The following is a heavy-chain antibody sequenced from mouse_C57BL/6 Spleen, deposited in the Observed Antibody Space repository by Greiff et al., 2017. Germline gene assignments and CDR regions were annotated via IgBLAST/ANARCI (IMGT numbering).Heavy chain of an antibody. V-gene: IGHV1-26*01. D-gene: IGHD3-1*01. CDR1: GYTFTDYY. J-gene: IGHJ2*01. CDR2: INPNNGGT. CDR3: ARSGEPLYFDY. Sequence: EVQLQQSGPELVKPGASVKISCKASGYTFTDYYMNWVKQSHGKSLEWIGDINPNNGGTSYNQKFKGKATLTVDKSSSTAYMELRSLTSEDSAVYYCARSGEPLYFDYWGQGTTLTVSS.